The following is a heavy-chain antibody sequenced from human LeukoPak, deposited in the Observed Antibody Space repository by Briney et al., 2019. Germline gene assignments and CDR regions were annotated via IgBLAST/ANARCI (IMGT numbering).Heavy chain of an antibody. J-gene: IGHJ4*02. V-gene: IGHV4-59*08. CDR2: IFYSGNT. Sequence: PSETLSLTCTVSGVSISSYYWSWIRQPPGKGLEWIGYIFYSGNTIYNPSLRSRVTISADTSKNHFSLSLRSVTAADTAVYYCARLAAISGSDYPDDWGQGTLVTVSS. D-gene: IGHD1-26*01. CDR3: ARLAAISGSDYPDD. CDR1: GVSISSYY.